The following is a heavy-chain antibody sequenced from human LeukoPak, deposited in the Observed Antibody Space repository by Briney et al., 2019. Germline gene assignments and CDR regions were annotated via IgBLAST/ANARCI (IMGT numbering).Heavy chain of an antibody. CDR3: ARGSYSSSWYSPTFDY. J-gene: IGHJ4*02. D-gene: IGHD6-13*01. CDR1: GGSLSGSY. CDR2: INHSGSA. Sequence: SETLSLTCAVYGGSLSGSYWSWIRQPPGKGLEWIGEINHSGSANYNPSLKSRVTLSIDKSKNQFSLNLNSVTAADTAVYYCARGSYSSSWYSPTFDYWGQGTLVTVSS. V-gene: IGHV4-34*01.